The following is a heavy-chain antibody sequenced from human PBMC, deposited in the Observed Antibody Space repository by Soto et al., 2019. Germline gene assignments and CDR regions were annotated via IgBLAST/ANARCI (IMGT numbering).Heavy chain of an antibody. J-gene: IGHJ6*02. CDR3: ARSQGSSTSLEIYYYYYYGMDV. CDR1: GGTFSSYA. Sequence: QVQLVQSGAEVKKPGSSVKVSCKASGGTFSSYAISWVRQHPGQGREWMGWIIPIPGTANYARTFQGRVTITADESTSTVYMELSSLRSEDTAVYYCARSQGSSTSLEIYYYYYYGMDVWGQGTTVTVSS. V-gene: IGHV1-69*01. CDR2: IIPIPGTA. D-gene: IGHD2-2*01.